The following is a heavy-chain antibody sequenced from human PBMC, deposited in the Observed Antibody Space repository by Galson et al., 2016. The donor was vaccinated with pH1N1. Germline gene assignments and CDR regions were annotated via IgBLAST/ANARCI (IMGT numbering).Heavy chain of an antibody. V-gene: IGHV3-48*04. CDR1: GFSFSNYS. J-gene: IGHJ4*02. D-gene: IGHD4-17*01. Sequence: SLRLSCAASGFSFSNYSMNWVRQAPGEGLEWLSYISTGRRVVQYADSVKGRLTISRDNAQRSVYLQINSLRLEDTAVYHCARLAYGDSFDSWGRGTLVAVSS. CDR2: ISTGRRVV. CDR3: ARLAYGDSFDS.